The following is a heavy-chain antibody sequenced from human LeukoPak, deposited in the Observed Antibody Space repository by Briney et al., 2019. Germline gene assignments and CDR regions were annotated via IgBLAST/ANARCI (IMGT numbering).Heavy chain of an antibody. CDR2: ISTSSSTI. CDR1: GFTFSSYS. CDR3: ARDHYVDAFDI. D-gene: IGHD3-16*01. J-gene: IGHJ3*02. V-gene: IGHV3-48*01. Sequence: PGGSLRLSCTASGFTFSSYSMTWVRQAPGKGLEWVSYISTSSSTIYYADAVKGRFTISRDNSKNTLYLQMNSLRAGDTAVYYCARDHYVDAFDIWGQGTMVTVSS.